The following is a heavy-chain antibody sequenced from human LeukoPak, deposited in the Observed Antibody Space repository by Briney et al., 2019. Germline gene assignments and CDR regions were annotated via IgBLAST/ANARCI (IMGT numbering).Heavy chain of an antibody. J-gene: IGHJ6*03. V-gene: IGHV3-30*04. Sequence: GRSLRLSCAASGFTFSSYAMHWVRQAPGKGLEWVAVISYDGSNKYYADSVKGRFTISRDNSKKTLYLQLNSLRAEDTAVYYCAKSQRGYYPRRTYYYYMDVWGKGTTVTVSS. CDR2: ISYDGSNK. D-gene: IGHD1-26*01. CDR1: GFTFSSYA. CDR3: AKSQRGYYPRRTYYYYMDV.